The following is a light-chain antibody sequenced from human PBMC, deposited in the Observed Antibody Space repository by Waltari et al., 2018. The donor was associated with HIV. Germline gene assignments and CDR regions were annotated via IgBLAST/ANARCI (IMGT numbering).Light chain of an antibody. CDR3: CSYGGSYTWL. CDR1: RSDIGGDDQ. CDR2: DVV. Sequence: QSALSQPHSVSGSPGQAVTLSCNGSRSDIGGDDQVSWYQLHSGTAPRVIIYDVVKRPAGVPDRIIGSKSGNTASLTISGLQTDDEADYFCCSYGGSYTWLFGGGTRLTV. V-gene: IGLV2-11*01. J-gene: IGLJ3*02.